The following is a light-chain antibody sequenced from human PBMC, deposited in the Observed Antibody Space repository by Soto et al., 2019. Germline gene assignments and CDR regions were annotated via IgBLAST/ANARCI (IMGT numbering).Light chain of an antibody. J-gene: IGLJ1*01. CDR2: EVN. Sequence: QSALTQPASVSGSPGQSITISCTGTSSDVGGYNYVSWYQQLPGKAPKLMIYEVNKRPSGVPDRFSASKSGNTASLTVSGLQAEDEADYYCSSYAGSNTYVFGTGTKVTVL. CDR1: SSDVGGYNY. V-gene: IGLV2-8*01. CDR3: SSYAGSNTYV.